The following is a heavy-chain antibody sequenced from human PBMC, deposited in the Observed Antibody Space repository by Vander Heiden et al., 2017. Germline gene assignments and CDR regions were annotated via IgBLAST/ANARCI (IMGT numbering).Heavy chain of an antibody. J-gene: IGHJ3*02. CDR2: LYREGHT. V-gene: IGHV3-53*01. D-gene: IGHD5-12*01. Sequence: EMQVVESGGGLIQPGGSMRLSCAASGFTVSANFMAWVRQAPGKGLEWFSVLYREGHTFYADSVRGRFTISRDTSKNTLHLEINSLRGEDTAIYYCARWSSAINAFDIWGPGARVTVSS. CDR3: ARWSSAINAFDI. CDR1: GFTVSANF.